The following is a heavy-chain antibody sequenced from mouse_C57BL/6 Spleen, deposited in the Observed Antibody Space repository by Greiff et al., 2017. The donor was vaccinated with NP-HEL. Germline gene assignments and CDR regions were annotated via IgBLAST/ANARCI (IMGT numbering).Heavy chain of an antibody. V-gene: IGHV3-6*01. CDR1: GYSITSGYY. Sequence: EVKLMESGPGLVKPSQSLSLTCSVTGYSITSGYYWNWIRQFPGNKLEWMGYISYDGSNNYNPSLKNRISITRDTSKNQFFLKLNSVTTEDTATYYCAREDSNYVGAMDYWGQGTSVTVSS. CDR2: ISYDGSN. CDR3: AREDSNYVGAMDY. J-gene: IGHJ4*01. D-gene: IGHD2-5*01.